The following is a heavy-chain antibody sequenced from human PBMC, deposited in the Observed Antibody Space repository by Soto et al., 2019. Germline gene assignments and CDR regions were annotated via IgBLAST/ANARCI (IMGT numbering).Heavy chain of an antibody. CDR1: GGSISSHF. V-gene: IGHV4-59*11. J-gene: IGHJ3*02. Sequence: SETLSLTCTVSGGSISSHFWSWIRQPPGKGLEWIGYIYYSGSTKYNPSLQSRVTISVDTSENRFSLRLSSVTAADTAVYYCVRYRASELTGAFDIWGQGTLVTVS. D-gene: IGHD1-7*01. CDR2: IYYSGST. CDR3: VRYRASELTGAFDI.